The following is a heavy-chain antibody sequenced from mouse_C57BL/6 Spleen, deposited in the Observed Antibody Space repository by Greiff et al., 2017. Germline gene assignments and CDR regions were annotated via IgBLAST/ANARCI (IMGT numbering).Heavy chain of an antibody. CDR1: GYTFTSYW. CDR2: IDPKSGGT. J-gene: IGHJ2*01. V-gene: IGHV1-72*01. Sequence: QVQLQQPGAELVKPGASVKLSCKASGYTFTSYWMHWVKQRPGRGLEWIGRIDPKSGGTKYNEKFKSKATLTVDKPSSTAYMQLSSLTSEDSAVYSCARDQATRGYFDYWGQGTTLTVSS. D-gene: IGHD3-2*02. CDR3: ARDQATRGYFDY.